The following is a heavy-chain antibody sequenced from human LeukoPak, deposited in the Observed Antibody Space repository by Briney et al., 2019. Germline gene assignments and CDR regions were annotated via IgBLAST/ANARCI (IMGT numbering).Heavy chain of an antibody. V-gene: IGHV3-30*02. CDR1: GFIFPSYG. CDR2: IRY. J-gene: IGHJ4*02. CDR3: AKDRGDGYNYSFDF. D-gene: IGHD5-24*01. Sequence: GGSLRLSCAASGFIFPSYGMHWVRQAPGKGLEWVTFIRYYADSVKGRFTISRDNSKNTLYPQMNSLIIEDTAVYYCAKDRGDGYNYSFDFWGQGTLVTVTS.